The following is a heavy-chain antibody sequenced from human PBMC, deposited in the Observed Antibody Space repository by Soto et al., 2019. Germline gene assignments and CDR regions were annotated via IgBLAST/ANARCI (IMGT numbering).Heavy chain of an antibody. D-gene: IGHD3-9*01. CDR1: GFTFSSYW. J-gene: IGHJ5*02. Sequence: GGSLRLSCAASGFTFSSYWMSWVRQAPGKGLEWVANIKQDGSEKYYVDPVKGRSTISRDNAKNSLYLQMNSLRAEDTAVYYCAGARIKLRYFDWLLEDNWFDPWGQGTLVTVSS. CDR2: IKQDGSEK. CDR3: AGARIKLRYFDWLLEDNWFDP. V-gene: IGHV3-7*01.